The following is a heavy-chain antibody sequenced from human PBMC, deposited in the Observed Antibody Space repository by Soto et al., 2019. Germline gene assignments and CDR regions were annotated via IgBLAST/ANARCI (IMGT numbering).Heavy chain of an antibody. CDR2: IYPGDSDT. D-gene: IGHD5-18*01. J-gene: IGHJ6*02. CDR3: ARVDTAMATYYYYGMDV. CDR1: GYSFTSYW. V-gene: IGHV5-51*01. Sequence: GESLKISCKGSGYSFTSYWIGWVRQMPGKGLEWMGIIYPGDSDTRYSPSFQGQVTISADKSISTAYLQWSSLKASDTAMYYCARVDTAMATYYYYGMDVWRQGTTVTVSS.